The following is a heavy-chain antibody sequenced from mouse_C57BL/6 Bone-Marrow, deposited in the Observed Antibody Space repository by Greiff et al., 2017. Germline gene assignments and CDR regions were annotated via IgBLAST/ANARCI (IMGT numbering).Heavy chain of an antibody. V-gene: IGHV14-4*01. CDR2: IDPENGDT. CDR3: TRIAY. CDR1: GFNINDDY. Sequence: EVQLQQSGAELVKPGASVKLSCTASGFNINDDYMHWVKQRPEQGLEWIGWIDPENGDTEYAENFQGKATITVDTSSNTAYLQLSSLTSEDTAVYYCTRIAYWGQGTLVTVSA. J-gene: IGHJ3*01.